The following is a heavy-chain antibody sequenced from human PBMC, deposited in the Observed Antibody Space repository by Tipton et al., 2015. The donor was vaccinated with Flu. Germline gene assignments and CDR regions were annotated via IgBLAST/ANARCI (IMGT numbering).Heavy chain of an antibody. V-gene: IGHV1-2*02. CDR3: ARVRVRPDPYYYGMDV. J-gene: IGHJ6*02. D-gene: IGHD4/OR15-4a*01. Sequence: QVQLVQSGAEVKKPGASVKVSCKASGYTFTGYYMHWVRQAPGQGLEWMGWIDPNSGGTNYAQKFQGRVTMTRDTSISTAYMELSRLRSDDTAGYYCARVRVRPDPYYYGMDVWGQGTTVTVSS. CDR1: GYTFTGYY. CDR2: IDPNSGGT.